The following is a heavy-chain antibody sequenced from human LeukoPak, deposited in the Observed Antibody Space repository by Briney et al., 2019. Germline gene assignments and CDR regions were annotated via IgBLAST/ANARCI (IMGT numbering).Heavy chain of an antibody. V-gene: IGHV1-46*01. CDR1: GYTFTSYY. D-gene: IGHD4-23*01. CDR3: ARDNSPIPETFVYRDPYDFYFDY. Sequence: ASVKVSCKASGYTFTSYYIHWVRQAPGQGLEWMGIINPSGGSTSYGQKFQGRVTVNRDMSTTTVYMELSSLRSEDTAVYYCARDNSPIPETFVYRDPYDFYFDYWGQGTLVTVSS. J-gene: IGHJ4*02. CDR2: INPSGGST.